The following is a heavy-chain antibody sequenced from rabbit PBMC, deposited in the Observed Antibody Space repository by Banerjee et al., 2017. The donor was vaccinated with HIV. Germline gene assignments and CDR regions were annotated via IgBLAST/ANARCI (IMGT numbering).Heavy chain of an antibody. CDR2: IYTGKGST. D-gene: IGHD6-1*01. J-gene: IGHJ3*01. Sequence: APGKGLEWIGIIYTGKGSTDYASWVNGRFTISSDNAQNTVDLQMNSLTAADTATYFCARGLVMLSLWGQGTLVTVS. V-gene: IGHV1S7*01. CDR3: ARGLVMLSL.